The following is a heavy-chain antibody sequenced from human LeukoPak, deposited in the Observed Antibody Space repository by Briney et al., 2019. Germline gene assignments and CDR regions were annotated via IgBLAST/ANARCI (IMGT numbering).Heavy chain of an antibody. CDR2: INPNSGGT. D-gene: IGHD2-15*01. J-gene: IGHJ1*01. CDR3: ARSPTPQPIGAEYFQH. CDR1: GYTFTGYY. V-gene: IGHV1-2*04. Sequence: ASVKVSCKASGYTFTGYYMHWVRQAPGQGLEWMGWINPNSGGTNYAQKFRGWVTMTRDTSISTAYMELSRLRSDDTAVYYCARSPTPQPIGAEYFQHWGQGTLVTVSS.